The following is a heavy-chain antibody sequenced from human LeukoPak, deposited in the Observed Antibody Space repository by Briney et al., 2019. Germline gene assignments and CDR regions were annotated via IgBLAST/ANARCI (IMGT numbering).Heavy chain of an antibody. CDR2: ISSSSSHI. Sequence: GGSQSLSCAASGFFFSRYSMSWVRQAPGRGLEWVSSISSSSSHIYYADSVKGRFTISRDNAENSLYLQMNSLRAEDTAVYYCAKLQGAVAGVAYFDYWGQGTLLTVSS. CDR3: AKLQGAVAGVAYFDY. J-gene: IGHJ4*02. V-gene: IGHV3-21*01. CDR1: GFFFSRYS. D-gene: IGHD6-19*01.